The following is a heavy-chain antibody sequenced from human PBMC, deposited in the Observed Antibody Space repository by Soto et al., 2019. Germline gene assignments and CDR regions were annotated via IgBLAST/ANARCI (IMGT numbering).Heavy chain of an antibody. J-gene: IGHJ6*02. CDR3: ARARRGAPYYYTMDL. D-gene: IGHD3-10*01. CDR2: ISGSGGIT. V-gene: IGHV3-23*01. CDR1: GFTFSSYA. Sequence: VVSLRLSCIASGFTFSSYAMTWVRQAPGKGLEWVSDISGSGGITYYADSVKGRFTISRDNSKNTLNLQMNSLRADDTAVYYCARARRGAPYYYTMDLWGQGTTVTVSS.